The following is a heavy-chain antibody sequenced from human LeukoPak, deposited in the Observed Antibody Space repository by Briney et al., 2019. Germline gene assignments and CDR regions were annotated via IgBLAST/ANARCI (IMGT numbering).Heavy chain of an antibody. CDR3: VRVSRLRRDGSSYYFDY. J-gene: IGHJ4*02. CDR2: IYHSGST. V-gene: IGHV4-4*02. CDR1: GGSISSSNW. Sequence: SGTLSLTCAVSGGSISSSNWWSWVRQPPGKGLEWIGEIYHSGSTNYNPSLKSRVTISVDKSKNQFSLKLSSVTAADTAVYYCVRVSRLRRDGSSYYFDYWGQGTLVTVSS. D-gene: IGHD3-10*01.